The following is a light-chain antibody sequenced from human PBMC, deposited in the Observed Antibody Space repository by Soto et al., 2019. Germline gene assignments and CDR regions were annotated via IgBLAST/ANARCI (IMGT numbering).Light chain of an antibody. CDR1: QSVRSN. CDR2: DAS. J-gene: IGKJ1*01. Sequence: IVMTQSPATLSVSPGERATLSCRASQSVRSNLAWYQQKPGQAPRLLIYDASIRATGIPVRFSGSGSGTVFTLTISSLQSEDSAVYYCHQFDHWWTFGQGTKLEIK. V-gene: IGKV3-15*01. CDR3: HQFDHWWT.